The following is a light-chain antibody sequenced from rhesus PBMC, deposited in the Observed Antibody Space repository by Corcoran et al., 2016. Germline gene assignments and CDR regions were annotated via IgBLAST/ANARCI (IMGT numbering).Light chain of an antibody. J-gene: IGKJ3*01. Sequence: DIQMTQSPSSLSASVGDTVTITCRASQSISSWLAWYQQKPGKAPKLLIYKASNLQIGVPSRFSGSGAGTDCTLTISSLQSEDFATYYCQQYSSSPFTFGPGTKLDIK. CDR1: QSISSW. CDR3: QQYSSSPFT. V-gene: IGKV1-22*01. CDR2: KAS.